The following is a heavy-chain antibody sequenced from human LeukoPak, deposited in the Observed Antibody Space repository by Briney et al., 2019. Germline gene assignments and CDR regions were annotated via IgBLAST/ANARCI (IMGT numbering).Heavy chain of an antibody. Sequence: PSETLSLTCTVSGGSISSYYWSWIRQPPGKGLEWIGYIYYSGSTNYNPSLKSRVTISVDTSKNQFSLKLSSVTAADTAVYYCAGGSPDYDILTGYSSPLGVFFDYWGQGTLVTVSS. J-gene: IGHJ4*02. CDR3: AGGSPDYDILTGYSSPLGVFFDY. D-gene: IGHD3-9*01. CDR2: IYYSGST. V-gene: IGHV4-59*01. CDR1: GGSISSYY.